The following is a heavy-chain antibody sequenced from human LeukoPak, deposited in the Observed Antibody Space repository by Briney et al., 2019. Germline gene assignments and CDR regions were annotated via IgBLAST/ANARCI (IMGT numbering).Heavy chain of an antibody. CDR2: IYYSGST. D-gene: IGHD1-26*01. CDR1: GGSISSSSYY. CDR3: ARGTYSGSYYYGDAFDI. J-gene: IGHJ3*02. V-gene: IGHV4-39*07. Sequence: PSETLSLTCTVSGGSISSSSYYWGWIRQPPGKGLEWTGSIYYSGSTYYNPSLKSRVTISVDTSKNQFSLKLSSVTAADTAVYYCARGTYSGSYYYGDAFDIWGQGTMVTVSS.